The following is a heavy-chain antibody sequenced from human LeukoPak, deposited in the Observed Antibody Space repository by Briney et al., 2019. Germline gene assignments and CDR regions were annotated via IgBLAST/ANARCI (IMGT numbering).Heavy chain of an antibody. CDR2: IKQDRSEK. Sequence: GGSLRLSCAASGFTFTNYWMSWVRQAPGKGLELVANIKQDRSEKYYADSVKGRFTISRDNAKNSLYLQMNSLRDEDTAVYYCARGGSGYSYGKIDSWGQGILVTVSS. CDR1: GFTFTNYW. CDR3: ARGGSGYSYGKIDS. J-gene: IGHJ4*02. D-gene: IGHD5-18*01. V-gene: IGHV3-7*01.